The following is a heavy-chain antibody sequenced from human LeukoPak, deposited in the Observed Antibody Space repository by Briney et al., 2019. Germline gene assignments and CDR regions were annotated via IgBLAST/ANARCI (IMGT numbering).Heavy chain of an antibody. CDR3: AKARIAVGYYYYYMDV. CDR1: GFTFSSYA. Sequence: PGGSLRLSCAASGFTFSSYAMSWVRQAPGKGLEWVSAISGSGGSTYYADSVKGRFTISRDNSKNTLYLQMNSLRAEDTAVYYCAKARIAVGYYYYYMDVWGKGTTVTVSS. V-gene: IGHV3-23*01. D-gene: IGHD6-19*01. CDR2: ISGSGGST. J-gene: IGHJ6*03.